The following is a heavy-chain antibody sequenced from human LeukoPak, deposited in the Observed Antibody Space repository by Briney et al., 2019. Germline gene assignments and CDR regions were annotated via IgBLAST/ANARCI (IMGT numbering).Heavy chain of an antibody. D-gene: IGHD6-19*01. V-gene: IGHV1-2*02. J-gene: IGHJ4*02. Sequence: AAVKVSCKASGYTFTAYYMHWVRQAPGQGLEWMGWINPSTGGKNYAQNFQGRVTMTRDTSISTAYMELSRLRSDDTALYCCATTGDSSGSHLNYWGQGTLVTVSS. CDR1: GYTFTAYY. CDR2: INPSTGGK. CDR3: ATTGDSSGSHLNY.